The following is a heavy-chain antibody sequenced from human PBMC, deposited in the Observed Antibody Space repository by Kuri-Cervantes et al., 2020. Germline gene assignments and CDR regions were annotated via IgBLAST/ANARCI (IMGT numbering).Heavy chain of an antibody. J-gene: IGHJ4*02. CDR2: MSPNSGNT. D-gene: IGHD2-15*01. CDR1: GYTFTGYY. Sequence: ASVKVSCKASGYTFTGYYMHWVRQATGQGLEWMGWMSPNSGNTGYAQKFQGRVTMTRNTSISTAYMELSSLRSEDTAVYYCAILGMGYCSGGSCYRGDFDYWGQGTLVTVSS. CDR3: AILGMGYCSGGSCYRGDFDY. V-gene: IGHV1-8*02.